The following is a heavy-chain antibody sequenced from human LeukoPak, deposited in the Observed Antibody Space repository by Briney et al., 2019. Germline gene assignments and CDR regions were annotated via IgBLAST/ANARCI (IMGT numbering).Heavy chain of an antibody. J-gene: IGHJ4*02. D-gene: IGHD5-18*01. Sequence: SVKVSCKASGGTFSSYAISWVRRAPGQGLEWMGRIIPIFGTANYAQKFQGRVTITTDESTSTAYMELSSLRSEDTAVYYCARDPHPSYGQYLVDYWGQGTLVTVSS. CDR3: ARDPHPSYGQYLVDY. CDR1: GGTFSSYA. CDR2: IIPIFGTA. V-gene: IGHV1-69*05.